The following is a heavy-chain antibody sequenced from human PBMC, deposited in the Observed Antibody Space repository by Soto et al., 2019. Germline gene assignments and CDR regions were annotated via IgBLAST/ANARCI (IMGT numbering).Heavy chain of an antibody. CDR3: ARYSGNWFDA. CDR1: DGSVTSYY. V-gene: IGHV4-59*08. CDR2: IYYTGTT. J-gene: IGHJ5*02. Sequence: SETLSLTCSVFDGSVTSYYWSWIRQSPEKGLEWIGYIYYTGTTNYNPSLKSRLAMSVDTSNNQFSLRLSSVTAADTAAYYCARYSGNWFDAWGQGTLVTFSS. D-gene: IGHD1-1*01.